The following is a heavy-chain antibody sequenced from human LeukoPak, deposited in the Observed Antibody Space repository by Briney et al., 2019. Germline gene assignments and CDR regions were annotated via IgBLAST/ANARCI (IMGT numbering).Heavy chain of an antibody. D-gene: IGHD3-16*02. J-gene: IGHJ4*02. Sequence: PGGSLRLSCAASGFTFSSYSMNWVRQAPGKGLEWVSYISSSSSTIYYADSVKGRFTISRDNAKNSLYLQMNSLRAEDTAVYYCARAGVWGSYRPDYWGQGTLVTVSS. CDR3: ARAGVWGSYRPDY. V-gene: IGHV3-48*01. CDR2: ISSSSSTI. CDR1: GFTFSSYS.